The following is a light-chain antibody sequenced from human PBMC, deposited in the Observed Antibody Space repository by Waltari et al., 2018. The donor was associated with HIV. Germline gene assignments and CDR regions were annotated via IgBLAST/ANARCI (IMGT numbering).Light chain of an antibody. Sequence: QSALTQPASVSGSPEQSITTSCPGTTSAIREYNLVPWYQQHPGKAPKLIIYEGIKRPSGVSNRISGSKSANTASLTISGLQAEDEADYYCCSYGGSSNWLFGGGTKLTVL. CDR1: TSAIREYNL. V-gene: IGLV2-23*01. CDR3: CSYGGSSNWL. J-gene: IGLJ2*01. CDR2: EGI.